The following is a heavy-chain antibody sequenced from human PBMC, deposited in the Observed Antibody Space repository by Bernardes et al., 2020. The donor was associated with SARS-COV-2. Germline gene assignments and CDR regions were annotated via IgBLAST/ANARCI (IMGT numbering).Heavy chain of an antibody. Sequence: SLSLSCAASGLSFANYAMSWVRQAPGKGLEWVSCISGSGGSTDYADSVKGRFAIPRDNPKDTLYLQMDNLRAEDTALYYCAKETYYYGLDVWGQGTTVTVS. CDR3: AKETYYYGLDV. V-gene: IGHV3-23*01. CDR2: ISGSGGST. J-gene: IGHJ6*02. CDR1: GLSFANYA.